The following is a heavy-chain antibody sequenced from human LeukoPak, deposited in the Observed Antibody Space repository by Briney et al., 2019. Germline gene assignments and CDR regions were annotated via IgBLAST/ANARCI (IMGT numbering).Heavy chain of an antibody. V-gene: IGHV4-34*01. Sequence: PSETLSLTCAAYGGSFSGYYWHWIRQSPGMGLEWIGEINHSGSTNYNPSLKSRVTISVDTTKNQFSLRLTTVTAADTAVYYCARGRVQYYFGSGSQGWFDPWGQGTLVTVSS. J-gene: IGHJ5*02. D-gene: IGHD3-10*01. CDR1: GGSFSGYY. CDR3: ARGRVQYYFGSGSQGWFDP. CDR2: INHSGST.